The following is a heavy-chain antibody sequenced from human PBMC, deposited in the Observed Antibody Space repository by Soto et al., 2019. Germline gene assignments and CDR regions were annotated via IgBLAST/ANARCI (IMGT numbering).Heavy chain of an antibody. CDR2: ISGSGGST. J-gene: IGHJ4*02. CDR1: GFTFSSYA. D-gene: IGHD3-3*01. V-gene: IGHV3-23*01. Sequence: GGSLRLSCAASGFTFSSYAMSWVRQAPGKGLEWVSQISGSGGSTNYADSVKGRFTMSRDNSKNTVYLQMNSLRAEDTAVYYCAKGAVLRFLECFPHWGQGTLVTVSS. CDR3: AKGAVLRFLECFPH.